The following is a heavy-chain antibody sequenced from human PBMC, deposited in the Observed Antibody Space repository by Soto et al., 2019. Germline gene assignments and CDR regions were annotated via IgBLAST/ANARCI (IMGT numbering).Heavy chain of an antibody. V-gene: IGHV3-53*02. CDR3: ARDYTE. D-gene: IGHD2-2*02. CDR2: IYSGGST. CDR1: GFTVSSNY. J-gene: IGHJ4*02. Sequence: EVQLVETGGGLIQPGGSLRLSCAASGFTVSSNYMSWVRQAPGKGLEWVSFIYSGGSTYYADSVKGRFNISRDNSKNTLYLQMNSRRAEDTFVYYGARDYTEWGQGTLVTVSS.